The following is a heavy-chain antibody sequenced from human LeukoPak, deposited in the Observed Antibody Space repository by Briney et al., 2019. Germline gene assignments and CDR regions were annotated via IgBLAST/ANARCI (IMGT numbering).Heavy chain of an antibody. CDR3: AREEGFHW. CDR2: IKQDGSEK. V-gene: IGHV3-7*01. J-gene: IGHJ4*02. CDR1: GFTFSDYY. Sequence: GGSLRLSCAASGFTFSDYYMSWVRQAPGKGLEWVANIKQDGSEKYYVDSVKGRFTISRDNAKNSLYLQMNSLRAEDTAVYYCAREEGFHWWGQGTLVTVSS. D-gene: IGHD3-9*01.